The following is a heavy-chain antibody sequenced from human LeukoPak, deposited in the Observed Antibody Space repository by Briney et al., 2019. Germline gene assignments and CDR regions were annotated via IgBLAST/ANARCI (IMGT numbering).Heavy chain of an antibody. J-gene: IGHJ4*02. Sequence: GGSLRLSCVASGFTFSGYAMSWVRQAPGKGLEWVSTISGSGGSTYYADSVKGRFTISRDNSKNTLYLQMNSLRAEDTAVYYCARARAGIAAAGTVFDYWGQGTPVTVSS. CDR1: GFTFSGYA. CDR2: ISGSGGST. CDR3: ARARAGIAAAGTVFDY. V-gene: IGHV3-23*01. D-gene: IGHD6-13*01.